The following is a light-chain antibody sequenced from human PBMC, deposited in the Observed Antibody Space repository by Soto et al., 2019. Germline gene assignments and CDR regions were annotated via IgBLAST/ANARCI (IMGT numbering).Light chain of an antibody. CDR3: QQYNRYS. V-gene: IGKV1-17*01. J-gene: IGKJ1*01. CDR1: QGIRND. Sequence: DIPMTQSPSSLSASVRHRVTITCRASQGIRNDFGGYQQRPGKAPKVLTYHASNLQSGVASRFSGSGSGTEFSVTISSLQPDDVEIYYCQQYNRYSFGQWNKVES. CDR2: HAS.